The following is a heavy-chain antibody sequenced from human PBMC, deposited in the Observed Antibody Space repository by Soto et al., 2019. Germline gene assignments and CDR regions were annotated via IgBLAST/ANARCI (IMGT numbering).Heavy chain of an antibody. D-gene: IGHD6-6*01. J-gene: IGHJ4*02. CDR1: GGSISSYY. CDR2: IYYSGST. CDR3: ARENPAARNFDY. Sequence: PSETLPLTCTVSGGSISSYYWSWSRQPPGKGLEWIGYIYYSGSTNYNPSLKSRVTISVDTSKNQFSLKLSSVTAADTAVYYCARENPAARNFDYWGQGILVTVSS. V-gene: IGHV4-59*01.